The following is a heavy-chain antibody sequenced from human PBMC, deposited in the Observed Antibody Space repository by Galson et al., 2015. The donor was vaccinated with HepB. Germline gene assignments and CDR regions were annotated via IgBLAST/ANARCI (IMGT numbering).Heavy chain of an antibody. D-gene: IGHD2-15*01. CDR2: ISSSSSYI. J-gene: IGHJ5*02. Sequence: SLRLSCAASGFTFSSYSMDWVRQAPGKGLEWVSSISSSSSYIYYADSVKGRFTISRDNAKNSLYLQMNSLRAEDTAVYYCARDSCSGGSCYSPWFDPWGQGTLVTVSS. CDR1: GFTFSSYS. CDR3: ARDSCSGGSCYSPWFDP. V-gene: IGHV3-21*01.